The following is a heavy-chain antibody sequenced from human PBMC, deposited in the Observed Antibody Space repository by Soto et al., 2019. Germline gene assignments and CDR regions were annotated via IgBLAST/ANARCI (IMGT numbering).Heavy chain of an antibody. Sequence: PSETLSLTCTVSGGSISNFYWSWIRQPPGKGLEWIGYIYYTGSTNYNPSLKSRVTISLDTSKNQFSLKLSSVSAADTAVYYCARGTTGTNYWGQGTLVTVSS. CDR2: IYYTGST. V-gene: IGHV4-59*01. CDR3: ARGTTGTNY. J-gene: IGHJ4*02. CDR1: GGSISNFY. D-gene: IGHD1-1*01.